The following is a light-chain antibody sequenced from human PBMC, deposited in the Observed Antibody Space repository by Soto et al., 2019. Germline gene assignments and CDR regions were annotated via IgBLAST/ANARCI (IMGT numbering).Light chain of an antibody. CDR3: CSYAGSYHYV. Sequence: QSVLTQPASVSGSPGQSITISCTGTSSDVGGYNYVSWYQQHPGKAPKLMIYDVSKRPSGVPDRFSGSKSGNTASLTISGLQAEDEADYYCCSYAGSYHYVFGTGTKLTVL. V-gene: IGLV2-11*01. CDR1: SSDVGGYNY. J-gene: IGLJ1*01. CDR2: DVS.